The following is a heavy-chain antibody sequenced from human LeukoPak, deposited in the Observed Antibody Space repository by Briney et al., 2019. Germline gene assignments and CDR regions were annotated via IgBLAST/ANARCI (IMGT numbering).Heavy chain of an antibody. D-gene: IGHD4-17*01. J-gene: IGHJ1*01. Sequence: GRSLRLSCAASGFTFSSYGMHWVRQAPGKGLEGVAVIWYDGSNKYYADSVKGRFTISRDNSKNTLYLQMNSLRAEDTAVYYCASTVTHHSLNVYFQHWGQGTLVTVSS. CDR3: ASTVTHHSLNVYFQH. CDR1: GFTFSSYG. V-gene: IGHV3-33*01. CDR2: IWYDGSNK.